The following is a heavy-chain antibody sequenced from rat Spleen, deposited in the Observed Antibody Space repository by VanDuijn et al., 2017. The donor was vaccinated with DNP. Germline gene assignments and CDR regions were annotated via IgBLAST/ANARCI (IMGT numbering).Heavy chain of an antibody. J-gene: IGHJ1*01. CDR3: ARGSSSIYWYFDF. CDR1: GFTFSKEA. D-gene: IGHD1-2*01. CDR2: ISVGGGNT. Sequence: EVRLVESGGGLVQPGRSLKLSCAVSGFTFSKEAMAWVRQAPTKGLEWVASISVGGGNTYYRDSVKGRFTISRDNAENAQYLQMSSLKSEDTATYYCARGSSSIYWYFDFWGPGTMVTVSS. V-gene: IGHV5S13*01.